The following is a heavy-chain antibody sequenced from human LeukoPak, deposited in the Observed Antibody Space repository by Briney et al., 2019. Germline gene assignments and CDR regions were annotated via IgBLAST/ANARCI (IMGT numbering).Heavy chain of an antibody. Sequence: GAAPLTSCHGSGCSFTSCWFGWVRQLPATSLERMGVFYHGESDTRYSPSFQGQLTISADMSISTAYLQWTILQTSDTATYYCARAPRTKSFRFGLNSFDYWGQGTMVTVSS. CDR2: FYHGESDT. CDR1: GCSFTSCW. V-gene: IGHV5-51*01. D-gene: IGHD1-1*01. J-gene: IGHJ4*03. CDR3: ARAPRTKSFRFGLNSFDY.